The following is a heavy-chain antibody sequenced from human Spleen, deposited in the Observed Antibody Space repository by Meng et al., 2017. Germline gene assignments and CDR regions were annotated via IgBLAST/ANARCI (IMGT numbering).Heavy chain of an antibody. Sequence: SVKVSCKALGGIFSNYVIGWVRQAPGQGLEWMGGINAVFGTTNYAQKFQDRVTITSDESTSTVYMELTRLTSEDTAVYYCARGRGIAAAIDYWGQGTLVTVSS. CDR1: GGIFSNYV. CDR2: INAVFGTT. J-gene: IGHJ4*02. V-gene: IGHV1-69*13. CDR3: ARGRGIAAAIDY. D-gene: IGHD6-13*01.